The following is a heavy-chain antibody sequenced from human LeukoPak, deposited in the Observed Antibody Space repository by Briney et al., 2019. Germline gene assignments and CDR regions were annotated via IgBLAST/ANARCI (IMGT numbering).Heavy chain of an antibody. V-gene: IGHV3-74*01. CDR2: INSDGSST. CDR1: GFTFSNYW. CDR3: ARDGYCSSTSCYYFDY. J-gene: IGHJ4*02. Sequence: PGGSLRLSCAASGFTFSNYWINWVRQAPGKGLVWVSRINSDGSSTSYADYLKGRFTMHRDNAKNTLYLQMNSLRAEDTAVYYCARDGYCSSTSCYYFDYWGQGTLVTVSS. D-gene: IGHD2-2*01.